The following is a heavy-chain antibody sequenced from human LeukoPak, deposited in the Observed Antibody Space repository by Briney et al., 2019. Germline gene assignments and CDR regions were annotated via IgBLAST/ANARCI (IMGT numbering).Heavy chain of an antibody. Sequence: PSETLSLTCTVSGGSVSSGSYYWSWIRQPPGKGLEWIGYIYYSGSTNYNPSLKSRVTISVDTSRNQFSLKLSSVTAADTAVYYCATIGSNGDADVGLFDYWGQGTLVTVSS. CDR1: GGSVSSGSYY. D-gene: IGHD4-17*01. J-gene: IGHJ4*02. CDR2: IYYSGST. CDR3: ATIGSNGDADVGLFDY. V-gene: IGHV4-61*01.